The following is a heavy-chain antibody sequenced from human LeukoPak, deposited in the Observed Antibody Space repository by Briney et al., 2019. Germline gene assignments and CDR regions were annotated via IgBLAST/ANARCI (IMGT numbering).Heavy chain of an antibody. V-gene: IGHV1-18*01. CDR1: GYTFTSYG. CDR3: ARETPTAMVHDAFDI. J-gene: IGHJ3*02. Sequence: GASVKVSCKASGYTFTSYGISWVRQAPGQGLEWMGWISAYNGNTNYAQKLQGRVTMTTDTSTSTAYMELRSLRSDDTAVYYCARETPTAMVHDAFDIWGQGTMVTVSS. D-gene: IGHD5-18*01. CDR2: ISAYNGNT.